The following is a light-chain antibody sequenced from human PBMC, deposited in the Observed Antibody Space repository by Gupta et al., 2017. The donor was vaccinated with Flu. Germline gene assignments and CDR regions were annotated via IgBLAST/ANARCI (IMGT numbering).Light chain of an antibody. CDR1: SGDATFS. V-gene: IGLV4-69*01. CDR3: QTWGVRAPV. J-gene: IGLJ3*02. CDR2: LKVDGSH. Sequence: SGDATFSIAWRHHQPEKGPRFLMKLKVDGSHIRGDGVPDRFSGSSSGPDRYLTISSLQSEDEADYYCQTWGVRAPVFGGGTKLTVL.